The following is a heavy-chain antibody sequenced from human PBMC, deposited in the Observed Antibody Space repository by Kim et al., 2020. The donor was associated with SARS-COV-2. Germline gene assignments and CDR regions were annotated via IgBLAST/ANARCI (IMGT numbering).Heavy chain of an antibody. CDR2: INTNTGNP. CDR3: ARGIYDILTGYYTTWAYGMDV. D-gene: IGHD3-9*01. V-gene: IGHV7-4-1*02. Sequence: ASVKVSCKASGYTFTSYAMNWVRQAPGQGLEWMGWINTNTGNPTYAQGFTGRFVFSLDTSVSTAYLQISSLKAEDTAVYYCARGIYDILTGYYTTWAYGMDVWGQGTTVTVSS. CDR1: GYTFTSYA. J-gene: IGHJ6*02.